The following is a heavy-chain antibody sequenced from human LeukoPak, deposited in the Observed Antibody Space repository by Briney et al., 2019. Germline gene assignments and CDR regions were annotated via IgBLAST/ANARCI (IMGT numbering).Heavy chain of an antibody. V-gene: IGHV4-39*01. D-gene: IGHD1-26*01. CDR2: IYYSGST. Sequence: PSETLSLTRTVSGGSISSSSYYWGWIRQPPGKGLEWIGSIYYSGSTYYNPSLKSRVTISVDTSKNQFSLKLSSVTAADTAVYYCWSSDYFYMDVWGKGTTVTVSS. CDR1: GGSISSSSYY. CDR3: WSSDYFYMDV. J-gene: IGHJ6*03.